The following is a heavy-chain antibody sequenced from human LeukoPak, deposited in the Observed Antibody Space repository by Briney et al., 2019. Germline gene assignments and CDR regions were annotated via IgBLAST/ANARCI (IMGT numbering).Heavy chain of an antibody. CDR2: ISGDGGST. CDR3: AKDILWFGELAY. V-gene: IGHV3-43*02. D-gene: IGHD3-10*01. J-gene: IGHJ4*02. CDR1: GFTFDDYT. Sequence: GGSLRLSCAASGFTFDDYTMHWVRQAPGKGLEWVSLISGDGGSTYYADSVKGRFTISRDNSKNSLYLQMNSLRTEDTALYYCAKDILWFGELAYWGQGTLVTVSS.